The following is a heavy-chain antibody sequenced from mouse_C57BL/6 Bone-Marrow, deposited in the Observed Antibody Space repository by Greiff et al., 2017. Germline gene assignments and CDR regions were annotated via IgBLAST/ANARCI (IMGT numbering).Heavy chain of an antibody. CDR1: GYTFTDYY. J-gene: IGHJ4*01. V-gene: IGHV1-26*01. CDR2: INPNNGGT. D-gene: IGHD1-1*01. Sequence: VQLQQSGPELVKPGASVKISCKASGYTFTDYYMNWVKQSHGKSLEWIGDINPNNGGTSYNQKFKGKATLTVDKSSSTAYMELRSLTSEDSAVYYCASTFYAMDYWGQGTSGTVSS. CDR3: ASTFYAMDY.